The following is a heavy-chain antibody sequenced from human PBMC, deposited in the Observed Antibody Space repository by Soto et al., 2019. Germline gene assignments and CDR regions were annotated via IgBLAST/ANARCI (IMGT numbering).Heavy chain of an antibody. V-gene: IGHV1-69*12. J-gene: IGHJ6*02. D-gene: IGHD5-18*01. CDR2: IIPIFGTP. CDR1: GATFSSYA. CDR3: AKDRGYSYGNYYYYGMDV. Sequence: QVQLVQSGAEVKKPGSSVKVSCKASGATFSSYAISWVRQAPGQGLEWMGGIIPIFGTPNYAQKFQGRVTITADESTSTAYMELSSLRSEDTAVYYCAKDRGYSYGNYYYYGMDVWGQGTTVTVSS.